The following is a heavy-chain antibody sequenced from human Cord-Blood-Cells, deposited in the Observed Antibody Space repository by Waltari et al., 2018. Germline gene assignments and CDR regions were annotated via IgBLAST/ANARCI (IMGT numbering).Heavy chain of an antibody. CDR3: ARSPRIVVVVAATDAFDI. CDR2: IYPGDSDT. Sequence: EVQLVQSGAEVKKPGESLKISCRGSGYSFTSYWIGWVRQMPGKGLEWMGIIYPGDSDTRYSPSFQGQVTISADKSISTAYLQWSSLKASDTAMYYCARSPRIVVVVAATDAFDIWGQGTMVTVSS. J-gene: IGHJ3*02. CDR1: GYSFTSYW. V-gene: IGHV5-51*01. D-gene: IGHD2-15*01.